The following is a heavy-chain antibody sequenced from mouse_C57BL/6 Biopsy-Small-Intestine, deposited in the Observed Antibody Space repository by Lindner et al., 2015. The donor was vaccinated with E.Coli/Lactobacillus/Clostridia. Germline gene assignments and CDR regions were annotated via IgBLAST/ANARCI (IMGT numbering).Heavy chain of an antibody. CDR2: IIPDSGGT. CDR1: GYIFTGHY. J-gene: IGHJ4*01. CDR3: ARANSGRYTGSPILPDY. Sequence: SVKVSCKTSGYIFTGHYMHWVRQAPGQGPQWMGWIIPDSGGTTYAEKFQGRVTMTRDTSISTVYMELSRLESDDTAVYYCARANSGRYTGSPILPDYWGQGTLVTVSS. D-gene: IGHD3-1*01. V-gene: IGHV1-53*01.